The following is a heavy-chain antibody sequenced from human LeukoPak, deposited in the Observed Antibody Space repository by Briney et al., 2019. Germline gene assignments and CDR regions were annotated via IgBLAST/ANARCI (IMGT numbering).Heavy chain of an antibody. V-gene: IGHV3-30*02. D-gene: IGHD4-17*01. CDR2: IRYDGSNK. Sequence: GGSLRLSCAASGFTFSGYGMHWVRQAPGKGLEWVAFIRYDGSNKYYADSVKGRFTISRDNSKNTLYLQMNSLRAEDTAVYYCAQDVPRDYGDYPSDPWGQGTLVTVSS. CDR1: GFTFSGYG. J-gene: IGHJ5*02. CDR3: AQDVPRDYGDYPSDP.